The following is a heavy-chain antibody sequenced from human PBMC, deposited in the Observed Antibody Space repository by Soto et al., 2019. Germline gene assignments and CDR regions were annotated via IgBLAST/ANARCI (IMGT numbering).Heavy chain of an antibody. CDR2: IIPIFGTA. CDR3: ARDRGQQLGRGFFDY. Sequence: GASVKVSCKASGGTFSSYAISWVRQAPGQGLEWMGGIIPIFGTANYAQKFQGRVTITADKSTSTAYMELSSLRSEDTAVYYCARDRGQQLGRGFFDYWGQGTLVTVSS. V-gene: IGHV1-69*06. CDR1: GGTFSSYA. J-gene: IGHJ4*02. D-gene: IGHD6-13*01.